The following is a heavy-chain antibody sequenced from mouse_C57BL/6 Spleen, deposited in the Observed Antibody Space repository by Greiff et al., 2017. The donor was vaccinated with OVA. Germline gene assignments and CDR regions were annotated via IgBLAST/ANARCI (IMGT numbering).Heavy chain of an antibody. CDR1: GFTFSDYG. CDR2: ISSGSSTI. V-gene: IGHV5-17*01. J-gene: IGHJ2*01. D-gene: IGHD1-1*01. Sequence: EVMLVESGGGLVKPGGSLKLSCAASGFTFSDYGMHWVRQAPEKGLEWVAYISSGSSTIYYADTVKGRFTISRDNAKNTLCLQMTDLRSEDTAMYYCAGSSYFDYWGQGTTLTVSS. CDR3: AGSSYFDY.